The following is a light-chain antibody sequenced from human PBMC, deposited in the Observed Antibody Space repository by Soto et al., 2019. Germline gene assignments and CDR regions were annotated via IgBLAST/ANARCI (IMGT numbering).Light chain of an antibody. V-gene: IGLV2-8*01. CDR2: EVT. J-gene: IGLJ2*01. Sequence: QSALTQPPSASGSLGQSVTISCTGTSSDVGGYNDVSWHQQHPGKAPKLMIYEVTKRPSGVPDRFSGSKSGNTASLSVSGLQAEAEADYYCSSFAGGGNPVLFGGGTKLTVL. CDR1: SSDVGGYND. CDR3: SSFAGGGNPVL.